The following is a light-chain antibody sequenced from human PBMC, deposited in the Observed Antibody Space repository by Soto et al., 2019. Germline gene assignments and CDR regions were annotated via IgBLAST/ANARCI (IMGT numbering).Light chain of an antibody. Sequence: EVVMTQSPATLSVSPGERATLSCRASQSVNTNLAWYQQRPGQAPRVLIYAASTRATGIADRFGGSGSGTDFTLTISSLQPEDIGLYYCQEYNDWPRGTFGQGTKVELK. CDR1: QSVNTN. CDR3: QEYNDWPRGT. V-gene: IGKV3-15*01. J-gene: IGKJ1*01. CDR2: AAS.